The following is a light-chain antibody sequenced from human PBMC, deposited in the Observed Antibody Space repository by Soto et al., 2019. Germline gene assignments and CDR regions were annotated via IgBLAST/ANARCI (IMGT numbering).Light chain of an antibody. CDR3: QHYNSYSEA. CDR1: QSINKY. Sequence: DIQMTQSPSSLSASVGDRVTITCRASQSINKYINWYQQKPGKAPNLLINGASSLQSGVPSRFSGSGSGTDFTLTISSLQPDDFATYYCQHYNSYSEAFGQGTKVDIK. J-gene: IGKJ1*01. CDR2: GAS. V-gene: IGKV1-39*01.